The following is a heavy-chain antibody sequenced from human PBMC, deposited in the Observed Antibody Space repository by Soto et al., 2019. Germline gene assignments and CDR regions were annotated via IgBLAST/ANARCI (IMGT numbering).Heavy chain of an antibody. CDR3: ARLRVGIVVVPAAMGPFDP. J-gene: IGHJ5*02. CDR1: GGSISSGDYY. CDR2: IYYSGST. V-gene: IGHV4-30-4*01. Sequence: SETLSLTCTVSGGSISSGDYYWIWIRQAPGKGLEWIGYIYYSGSTYYNPSLKSRVTISVDTSKNQFSLKLSSVTAADTAVYYCARLRVGIVVVPAAMGPFDPWGQGTLVTVSS. D-gene: IGHD2-2*01.